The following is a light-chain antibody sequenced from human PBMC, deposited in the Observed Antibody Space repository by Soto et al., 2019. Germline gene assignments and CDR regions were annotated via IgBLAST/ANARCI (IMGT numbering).Light chain of an antibody. CDR3: QQYENLPT. J-gene: IGKJ5*01. V-gene: IGKV1-33*01. Sequence: DIQMTQNPSSLSASVGDRVTITCQASQNINNYLNWYQQKPGRAPKLLIYDASNLEAGVPSRFRGSGSGTDFTFTISRLQPEDIATYYCQQYENLPTLGQGTLLEVK. CDR2: DAS. CDR1: QNINNY.